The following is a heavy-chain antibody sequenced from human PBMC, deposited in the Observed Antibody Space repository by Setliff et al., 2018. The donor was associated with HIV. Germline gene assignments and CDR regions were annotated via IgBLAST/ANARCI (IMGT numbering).Heavy chain of an antibody. CDR1: GDTFTDSY. CDR3: ARARRDSYDRGRRSHYYIDV. CDR2: INPNYGDT. V-gene: IGHV1-2*02. D-gene: IGHD3-22*01. J-gene: IGHJ6*03. Sequence: ASVKVSCKASGDTFTDSYIHWMRQAPGQGLEWMGWINPNYGDTIYAQKFQGRVTMTRDTSISTAYMELNNLKFEDTAVYYCARARRDSYDRGRRSHYYIDVWGKGTTVTVSS.